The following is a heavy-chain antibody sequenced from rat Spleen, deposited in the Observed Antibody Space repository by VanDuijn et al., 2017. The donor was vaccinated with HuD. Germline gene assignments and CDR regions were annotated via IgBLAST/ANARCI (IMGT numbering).Heavy chain of an antibody. Sequence: EVQLVESGGGLVQRGNSLKLSSADSGFNFSDYAMAWARQSPNQGLEWVATIIYDGSSTYYRDSVKGRFTISRDNAKATLYLQMDSLRSDDTATYYCARDGSLYSWFAYWGQGTLVTVSS. CDR1: GFNFSDYA. J-gene: IGHJ3*01. D-gene: IGHD1-7*01. CDR3: ARDGSLYSWFAY. V-gene: IGHV5-17*01. CDR2: IIYDGSST.